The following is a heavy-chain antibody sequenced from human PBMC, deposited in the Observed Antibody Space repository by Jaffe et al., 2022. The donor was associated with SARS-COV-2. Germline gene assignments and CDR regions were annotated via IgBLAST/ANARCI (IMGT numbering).Heavy chain of an antibody. CDR2: IYWDDDK. CDR3: AHRLGWTYSDYFDH. V-gene: IGHV2-5*06. CDR1: GFSLNTGGVG. J-gene: IGHJ4*02. Sequence: QITLKESGPTLVQPTQTLTLTCTFSGFSLNTGGVGVGWIRQFPGQALEWLALIYWDDDKRFHPSLKNRITVTKDTSKNQVVLTMTNMDPVDTATYYCAHRLGWTYSDYFDHWGQGILVTVSS. D-gene: IGHD1-26*01.